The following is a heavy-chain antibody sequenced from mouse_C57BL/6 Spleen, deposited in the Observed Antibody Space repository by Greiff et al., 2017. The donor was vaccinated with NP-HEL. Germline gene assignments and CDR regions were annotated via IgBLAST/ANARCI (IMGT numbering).Heavy chain of an antibody. Sequence: QVQLQQSGTELVKPGASVKLSCKASGYTFTSYWMHWVKQRPGQGLEWIGNINPSNGGTNYNEKFKSKATLTVDKSSSTAYMQLSSLTSEDSAVYYCARSLYDYDLFYAMDYWGQGTSVTVSS. CDR1: GYTFTSYW. V-gene: IGHV1-53*01. CDR2: INPSNGGT. D-gene: IGHD2-4*01. J-gene: IGHJ4*01. CDR3: ARSLYDYDLFYAMDY.